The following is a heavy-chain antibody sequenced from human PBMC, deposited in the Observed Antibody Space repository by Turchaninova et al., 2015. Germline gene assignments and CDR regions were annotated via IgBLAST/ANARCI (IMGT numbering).Heavy chain of an antibody. CDR3: ARGGAAPGEY. Sequence: EVQLVESGGGLVQPGGSLRLSCAASGVTFRSYWMHWVRQAPGKGLEWVANIKQDGSGRYYVDSVKGRFTISRDNAKNSLYLQMDTLRAEDTAVYYCARGGAAPGEYWGQGTLVTVSS. CDR1: GVTFRSYW. CDR2: IKQDGSGR. D-gene: IGHD3-16*01. V-gene: IGHV3-7*03. J-gene: IGHJ4*02.